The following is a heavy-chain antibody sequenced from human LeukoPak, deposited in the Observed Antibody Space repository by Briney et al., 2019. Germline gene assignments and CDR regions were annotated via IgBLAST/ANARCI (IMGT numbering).Heavy chain of an antibody. CDR2: IKSKTDGGTT. J-gene: IGHJ3*02. CDR1: GFTFNIAW. Sequence: GGSLRLSCAASGFTFNIAWMSWVRQAPGKGLEWVGRIKSKTDGGTTDYAAPVKGRFTISRDDSKNTLYLQMNSLETDDTALYYCTTGRGAFDIWGQGTMVTVSS. D-gene: IGHD3-10*01. V-gene: IGHV3-15*01. CDR3: TTGRGAFDI.